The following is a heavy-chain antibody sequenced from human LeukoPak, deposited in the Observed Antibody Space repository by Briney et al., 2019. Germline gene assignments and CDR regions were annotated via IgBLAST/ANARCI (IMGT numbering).Heavy chain of an antibody. D-gene: IGHD3-22*01. CDR1: GGTFSSHG. V-gene: IGHV1-69*05. CDR3: ARRWPHSSGYYLFDY. Sequence: GSSVKVSCKASGGTFSSHGFSWMRHAPGQGLEWVVGIIPIFGATNYAQKFQGRVTITTDDSTSTGYMELSSLRSEDTAVYYCARRWPHSSGYYLFDYWGQGTLVTVSS. CDR2: IIPIFGAT. J-gene: IGHJ4*02.